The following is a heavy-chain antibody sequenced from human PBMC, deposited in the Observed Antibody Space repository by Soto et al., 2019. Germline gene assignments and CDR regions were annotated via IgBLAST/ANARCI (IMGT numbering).Heavy chain of an antibody. CDR3: AKRNAMDYDFWSGYYWFDY. J-gene: IGHJ4*02. V-gene: IGHV3-23*01. Sequence: EVQLLESGGGLVQPGGSLRLSCAASGFTFSSYAMSWVRQAPGKGLEWVSAISGSGGSTYYADSVKGRFTISRDNSKNTLYLQMNSLRAEDTAVYYCAKRNAMDYDFWSGYYWFDYWGQGTLVTVSS. CDR1: GFTFSSYA. D-gene: IGHD3-3*01. CDR2: ISGSGGST.